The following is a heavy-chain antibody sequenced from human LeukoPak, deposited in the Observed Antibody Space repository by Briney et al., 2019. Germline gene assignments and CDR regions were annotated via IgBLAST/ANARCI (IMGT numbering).Heavy chain of an antibody. J-gene: IGHJ6*03. CDR1: GYLVSSAYY. CDR2: IYNTGST. Sequence: SETLSLTCGVSGYLVSSAYYWGWIRQTPGQGLEWIGNIYNTGSTYYNPSLRGRVTISVDTSKNEFSLRLTSVTSADTAVYYCARGRAARPAGGPRYMDVWGKGTTVTVSS. CDR3: ARGRAARPAGGPRYMDV. V-gene: IGHV4-38-2*01. D-gene: IGHD6-6*01.